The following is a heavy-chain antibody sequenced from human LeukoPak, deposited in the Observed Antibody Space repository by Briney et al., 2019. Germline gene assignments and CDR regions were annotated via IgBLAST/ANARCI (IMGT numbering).Heavy chain of an antibody. D-gene: IGHD5-24*01. V-gene: IGHV4-34*01. CDR1: GGSFSGYY. CDR3: ARGRRQFLHKGFDY. Sequence: SETLSLTCAVYGGSFSGYYWSWIRQPPGKGLEWIGEINHSGSTNYNPSLKSRVTISVDTSKNQFSLKLSSVTAADTAVYYCARGRRQFLHKGFDYWGQGTLVTVSS. CDR2: INHSGST. J-gene: IGHJ4*02.